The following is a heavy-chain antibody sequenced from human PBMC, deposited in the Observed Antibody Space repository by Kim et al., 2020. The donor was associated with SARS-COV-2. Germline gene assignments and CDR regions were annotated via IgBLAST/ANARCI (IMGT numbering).Heavy chain of an antibody. D-gene: IGHD6-19*01. J-gene: IGHJ6*02. Sequence: SQTLSLTCAISGNSVSSNSAAWNWIRQSPSRGLEWLGRTYYRSKWYNDYALSVKSRITINPDTSKNQFSLQLNSVTPEDTAVYDCARDIAVAGNYYYYGMDVWGQGTTVTVSS. CDR2: TYYRSKWYN. CDR1: GNSVSSNSAA. CDR3: ARDIAVAGNYYYYGMDV. V-gene: IGHV6-1*01.